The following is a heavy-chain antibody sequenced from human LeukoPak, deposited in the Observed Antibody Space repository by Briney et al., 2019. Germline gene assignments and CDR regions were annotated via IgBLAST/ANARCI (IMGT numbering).Heavy chain of an antibody. CDR1: GFAVNSNY. V-gene: IGHV3-66*01. Sequence: GGSLRLSCAASGFAVNSNYMSWVRQAPGKGLEWVSLIYSGGDTYYADSVKGRFTISRDNSKNTLYLQMNSLRAEDTAVYYCARSLYFDYWGQGTLVTVSS. CDR3: ARSLYFDY. J-gene: IGHJ4*02. CDR2: IYSGGDT.